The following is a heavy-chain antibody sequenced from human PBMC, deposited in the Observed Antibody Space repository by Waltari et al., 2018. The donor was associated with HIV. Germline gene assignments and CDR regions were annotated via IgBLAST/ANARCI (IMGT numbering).Heavy chain of an antibody. D-gene: IGHD2-15*01. Sequence: EVQLVESGGGSIQSGGSLRLSCAASGFIFDNYWMHWVGQAPGKGLMWVARVNSDGTTTNYADSVKGRFTISRDNAHNTVHLQMNGLRPDDSAFYYCVRAIFGGNGWKWYYFDLWGRGTLVSVSS. V-gene: IGHV3-74*01. J-gene: IGHJ2*01. CDR1: GFIFDNYW. CDR2: VNSDGTTT. CDR3: VRAIFGGNGWKWYYFDL.